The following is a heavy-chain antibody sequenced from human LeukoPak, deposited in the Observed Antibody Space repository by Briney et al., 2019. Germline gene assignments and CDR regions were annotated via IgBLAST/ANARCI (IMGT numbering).Heavy chain of an antibody. Sequence: ASVKVSCKGSGYTFTDYYLHWVRQGPGQGLEWVGYINPRDGGTSSPPNFRGRVTMTTDASSSTVYMELSRLTSDDTAIYYCAREGNGLLSKDLDYWGQGTLVTVSS. CDR3: AREGNGLLSKDLDY. CDR2: INPRDGGT. D-gene: IGHD2-15*01. CDR1: GYTFTDYY. J-gene: IGHJ4*02. V-gene: IGHV1-2*02.